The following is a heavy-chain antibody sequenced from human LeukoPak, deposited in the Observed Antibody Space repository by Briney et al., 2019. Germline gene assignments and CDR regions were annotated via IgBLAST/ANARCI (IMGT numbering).Heavy chain of an antibody. D-gene: IGHD3-10*01. V-gene: IGHV1-69*05. J-gene: IGHJ6*02. CDR2: IIPIFGTA. CDR3: ARYELLYYYYGMDV. Sequence: ASVKVSCKASGGTFSSYAISWVRQAPGQGLEWMGGIIPIFGTANYAQKLQGRVTMTTDTSTSTAYMELRSLRSDDTAVYYCARYELLYYYYGMDVWGQGTLVTVSS. CDR1: GGTFSSYA.